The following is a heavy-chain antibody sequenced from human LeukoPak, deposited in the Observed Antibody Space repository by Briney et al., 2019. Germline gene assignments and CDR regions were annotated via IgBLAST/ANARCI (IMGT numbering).Heavy chain of an antibody. Sequence: GLEWVAHIKPDGSEKYYLDSVKGRFTISRDNAGNSLYLQMSSLGAEDTAVYYCARGIGDYWGQGTLVTVSS. CDR2: IKPDGSEK. D-gene: IGHD2/OR15-2a*01. CDR3: ARGIGDY. V-gene: IGHV3-7*01. J-gene: IGHJ4*02.